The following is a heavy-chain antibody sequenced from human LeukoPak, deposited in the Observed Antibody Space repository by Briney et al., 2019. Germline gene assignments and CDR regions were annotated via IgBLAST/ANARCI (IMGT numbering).Heavy chain of an antibody. D-gene: IGHD6-19*01. Sequence: PGRSLRLSCAASGFTFSRHWMSCVRQAPGKGREWVANVKQDGSEEFYVDSVKGRFTISRDNAKNSLYLQMNSLRAEDTAVYYCARDPVHSSGWFAVSYYYMDVWGKGTTVTVSS. V-gene: IGHV3-7*01. CDR1: GFTFSRHW. CDR2: VKQDGSEE. CDR3: ARDPVHSSGWFAVSYYYMDV. J-gene: IGHJ6*03.